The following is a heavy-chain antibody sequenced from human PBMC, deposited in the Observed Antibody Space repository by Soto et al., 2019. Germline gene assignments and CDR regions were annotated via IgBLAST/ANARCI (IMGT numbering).Heavy chain of an antibody. V-gene: IGHV3-30*18. Sequence: GGSLRLSCAASGFTFSSYGMHWVRQAPGKGLEWVAVISYDGSNKYYADSVKGRFTISRDNSKNTLYLQMNSLRAEDTAVYYCAKRKDGYNLYYYYGMDVWGQGTTVTVSS. CDR1: GFTFSSYG. D-gene: IGHD5-12*01. CDR2: ISYDGSNK. J-gene: IGHJ6*02. CDR3: AKRKDGYNLYYYYGMDV.